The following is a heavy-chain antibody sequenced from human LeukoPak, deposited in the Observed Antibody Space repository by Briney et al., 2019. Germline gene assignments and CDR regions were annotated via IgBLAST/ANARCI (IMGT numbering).Heavy chain of an antibody. CDR1: GDSISSGDYY. D-gene: IGHD5-12*01. CDR3: ARGGIVATINSGWFDP. J-gene: IGHJ5*02. CDR2: ISSSGST. Sequence: SQTLSLTCTVSGDSISSGDYYWSWIRQPAGKGLEWIGRISSSGSTNYNPSLKSRVTISVDTSKNQFSLKLSSVTAADTAVYYCARGGIVATINSGWFDPWGQGTLVTVSS. V-gene: IGHV4-61*02.